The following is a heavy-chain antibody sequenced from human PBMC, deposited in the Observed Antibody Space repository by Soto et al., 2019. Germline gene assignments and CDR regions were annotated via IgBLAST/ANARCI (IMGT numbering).Heavy chain of an antibody. V-gene: IGHV3-30*18. CDR1: GFTFSSYG. J-gene: IGHJ4*02. CDR2: ISYDGSNK. D-gene: IGHD6-13*01. Sequence: QVQLVESGGGVVQPGRSLRLSCAASGFTFSSYGMLWVRQAPGKGLEWVAVISYDGSNKYYADSVKGRFTISRDNSKNTLYLQMNSLRAEDTAVYYCAKDQAEQQLVPTYYFDYWGQGTLVTVSS. CDR3: AKDQAEQQLVPTYYFDY.